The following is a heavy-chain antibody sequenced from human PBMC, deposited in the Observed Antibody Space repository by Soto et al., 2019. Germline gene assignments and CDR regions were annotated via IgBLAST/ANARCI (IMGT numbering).Heavy chain of an antibody. J-gene: IGHJ4*02. CDR3: ARDLYSSGWHEGFVDY. CDR2: ISSSSGTT. CDR1: GFNFGSYS. V-gene: IGHV3-48*01. Sequence: PGGSLRLSCAASGFNFGSYSMNWVRQDTGKGLQWVAYISSSSGTTYYGDSLKGRFTISRDNAKNSLYLQINSLRAEDTAVYYCARDLYSSGWHEGFVDYWGQGTLVTVSS. D-gene: IGHD6-19*01.